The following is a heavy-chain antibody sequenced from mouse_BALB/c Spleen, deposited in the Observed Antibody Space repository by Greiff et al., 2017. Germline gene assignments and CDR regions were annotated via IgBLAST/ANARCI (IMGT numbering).Heavy chain of an antibody. Sequence: EVQLVESGGGLVQPGGSRKLSCAASGFTFSDYGMAWVRQAPGKGPEWVAFISNLAYSIYYADTVTGRFTISRENAKNTLYLEMSSLRSEDTAMYYCARDPGTNAMDYWGQGTSVTVSS. J-gene: IGHJ4*01. CDR2: ISNLAYSI. CDR1: GFTFSDYG. D-gene: IGHD4-1*01. V-gene: IGHV5-15*02. CDR3: ARDPGTNAMDY.